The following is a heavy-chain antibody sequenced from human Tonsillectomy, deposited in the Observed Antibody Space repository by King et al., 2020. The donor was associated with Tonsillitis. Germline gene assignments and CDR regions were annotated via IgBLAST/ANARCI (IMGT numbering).Heavy chain of an antibody. D-gene: IGHD3-22*01. V-gene: IGHV4-39*01. CDR2: IYYSGST. J-gene: IGHJ4*02. Sequence: QLQESGPGLVKPSETLSLTCTVSGGSISSSSYYWGWIRQPPGKGLGWIGRIYYSGSTYYNPSLKSRVTISVDTSKNQFSLKLSSVTAADTAVYYCARLRTTFTMTVVGVFDYWGQGTLVTVSS. CDR3: ARLRTTFTMTVVGVFDY. CDR1: GGSISSSSYY.